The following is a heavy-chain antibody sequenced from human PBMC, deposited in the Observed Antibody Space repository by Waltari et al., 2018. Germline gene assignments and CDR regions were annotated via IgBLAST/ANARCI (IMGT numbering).Heavy chain of an antibody. CDR1: GFTVSSNY. J-gene: IGHJ4*02. CDR3: ARDPQGQWLVLGY. Sequence: EVQLVESGGGLIQPGGSLRLSCAASGFTVSSNYMSWARQAPGKGLEWVSVIYSGGSTYYADSVKGRFTISRDNSKNTLYLQMNSLRAEDTAVYYCARDPQGQWLVLGYWGQGTLVTVSS. V-gene: IGHV3-53*01. CDR2: IYSGGST. D-gene: IGHD6-19*01.